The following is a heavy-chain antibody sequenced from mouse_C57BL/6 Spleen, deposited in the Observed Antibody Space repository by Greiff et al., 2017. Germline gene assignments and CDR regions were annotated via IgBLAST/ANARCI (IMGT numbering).Heavy chain of an antibody. J-gene: IGHJ2*01. CDR1: GYTFTSYW. CDR3: ARSSCGSSYYFDY. V-gene: IGHV1-53*01. D-gene: IGHD1-1*01. Sequence: QVQLQQPGTELVKPGASVKLSCKASGYTFTSYWMHWVKQRPGQRLEWIGNINPSNGGTNYNEKFKIKATLTVDKSSSTAYMQLSSLTSEDSAVYYCARSSCGSSYYFDYWGQGTTLTVSS. CDR2: INPSNGGT.